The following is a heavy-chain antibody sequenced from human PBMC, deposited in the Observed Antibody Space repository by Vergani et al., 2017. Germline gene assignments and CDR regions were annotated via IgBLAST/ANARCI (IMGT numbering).Heavy chain of an antibody. V-gene: IGHV4-34*01. CDR2: FDHTGRP. CDR3: ARVNTETNSHLYYYYNMDV. Sequence: QVQLQQWGGGLLKPSETLSLTCVVIGGSFTSYHWTWFRQSPGEGLEWVRDFDHTGRPVDNPSLKSRLTMSVNTSRNQFSLTLNSVTATDTAIYFCARVNTETNSHLYYYYNMDVWGQGTAVTVS. CDR1: GGSFTSYH. D-gene: IGHD4-11*01. J-gene: IGHJ6*03.